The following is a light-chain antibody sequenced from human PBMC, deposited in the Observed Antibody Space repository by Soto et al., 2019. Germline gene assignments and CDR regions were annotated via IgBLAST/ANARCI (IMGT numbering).Light chain of an antibody. V-gene: IGKV1-17*01. CDR2: AAS. CDR1: QGIRNE. Sequence: DIPMTQSPSSLSASVGDRVTITCRASQGIRNELGWYQQKPGKAPKRLIYAASSLQSGVPSRFSGSGSGTEFTLTISSLQPEDFATYYCLQHNSYPYTFGQGTKLEIK. J-gene: IGKJ2*01. CDR3: LQHNSYPYT.